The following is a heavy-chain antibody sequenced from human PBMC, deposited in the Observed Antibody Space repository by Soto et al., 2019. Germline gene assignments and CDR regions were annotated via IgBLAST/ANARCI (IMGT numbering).Heavy chain of an antibody. Sequence: GESLKISCKGSGYSFTSYWIGWVRQMPGKGLEWMGIIYPGDSDTRYSPSFQGQVTISADKSISTAYLQWSSLKASDTAMYYCARHDYIWGSYRFDAFDIWGQGTMVTVSS. D-gene: IGHD3-16*02. CDR3: ARHDYIWGSYRFDAFDI. CDR1: GYSFTSYW. CDR2: IYPGDSDT. V-gene: IGHV5-51*01. J-gene: IGHJ3*02.